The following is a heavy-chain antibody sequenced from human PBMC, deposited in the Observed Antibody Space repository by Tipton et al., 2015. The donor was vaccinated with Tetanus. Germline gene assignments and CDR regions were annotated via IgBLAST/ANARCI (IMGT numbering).Heavy chain of an antibody. J-gene: IGHJ5*02. CDR2: INSDGSST. CDR3: AKEGRDYDYVWGSYRKDT. D-gene: IGHD3-16*02. CDR1: GFTFSSYW. Sequence: SLRLSCAASGFTFSSYWMHWVRQAPGKGLVWVSRINSDGSSTSYADSVKGRFTISRDNAKNTLYLQMNSLRAEDTAVYYCAKEGRDYDYVWGSYRKDTWGQGTLVTVSS. V-gene: IGHV3-74*01.